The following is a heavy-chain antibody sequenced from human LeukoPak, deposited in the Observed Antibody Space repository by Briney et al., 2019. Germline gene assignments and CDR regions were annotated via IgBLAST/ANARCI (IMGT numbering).Heavy chain of an antibody. CDR1: GFTFSRYA. V-gene: IGHV3-23*01. Sequence: GGSLRLSCAASGFTFSRYAMSWVRQTPEKGLEWVSVISGSDGSTYYADSVRGRFAISRDDSGNTLFLQMNSLRAEDTAVYYCARQVSCDTTTCYAGMPPDYWGQGTLVTVSS. CDR3: ARQVSCDTTTCYAGMPPDY. D-gene: IGHD2-2*01. J-gene: IGHJ4*02. CDR2: ISGSDGST.